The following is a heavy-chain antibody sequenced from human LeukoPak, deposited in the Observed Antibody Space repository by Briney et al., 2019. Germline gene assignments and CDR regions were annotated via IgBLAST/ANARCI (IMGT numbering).Heavy chain of an antibody. J-gene: IGHJ5*02. CDR1: GGSVSSGNCY. CDR3: ARRVSGDYGHWFDP. V-gene: IGHV4-61*01. CDR2: TSYSGST. D-gene: IGHD4-17*01. Sequence: SETLSLTCTVSGGSVSSGNCYWTWIRQPPGKGLEWIGYTSYSGSTNYNPSLKSRVTISVDTSKNQFSLKLSSVTAADTAMYYCARRVSGDYGHWFDPWGQGTLVTASS.